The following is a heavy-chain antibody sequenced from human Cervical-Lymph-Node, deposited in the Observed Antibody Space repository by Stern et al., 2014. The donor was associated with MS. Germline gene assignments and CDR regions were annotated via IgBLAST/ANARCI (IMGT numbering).Heavy chain of an antibody. V-gene: IGHV1-46*01. J-gene: IGHJ5*02. CDR2: INTSSGVT. CDR1: GYSFTTYY. D-gene: IGHD3-9*01. Sequence: VQLVESGAEVRKPGASVKVSCKASGYSFTTYYMHWVRQAPGQGLEWMGIINTSSGVTSYAQKFQGRVTLTRDTSTSTGHMELSRPRSEDTAVYYCARGESTLTGYLRVYNWLDPWGQGTLVTVSS. CDR3: ARGESTLTGYLRVYNWLDP.